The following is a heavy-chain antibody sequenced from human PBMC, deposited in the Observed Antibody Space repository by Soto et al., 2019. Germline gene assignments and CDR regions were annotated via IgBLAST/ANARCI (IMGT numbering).Heavy chain of an antibody. V-gene: IGHV4-30-2*01. J-gene: IGHJ4*02. D-gene: IGHD6-19*01. Sequence: SETLCLTCAVSGGSISSGGYSWNWIRQPPGKGLEWIGYIYHSGSTYYNPSLKSRVTISVDRSKNQFSLKLSSVTAADTAVYYCARAGGLGAVAVDYWGQGTLVTVSS. CDR1: GGSISSGGYS. CDR3: ARAGGLGAVAVDY. CDR2: IYHSGST.